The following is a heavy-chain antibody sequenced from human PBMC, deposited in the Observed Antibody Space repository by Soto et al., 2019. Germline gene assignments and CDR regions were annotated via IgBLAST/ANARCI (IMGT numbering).Heavy chain of an antibody. D-gene: IGHD6-13*01. Sequence: GASVKVSCKASGGNFSSYGISWVRQAPGQGLEWMGGIVPLFGTTNYAHKFRGRVTITADESTSTVYMELSSLRSEDTAVYYCAKASGRSWYNWFDPWGQGTLVTSPQ. V-gene: IGHV1-69*13. CDR3: AKASGRSWYNWFDP. J-gene: IGHJ5*02. CDR1: GGNFSSYG. CDR2: IVPLFGTT.